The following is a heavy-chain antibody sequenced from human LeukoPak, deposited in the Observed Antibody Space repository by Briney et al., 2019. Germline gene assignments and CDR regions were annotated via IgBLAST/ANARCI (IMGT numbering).Heavy chain of an antibody. J-gene: IGHJ4*02. CDR3: ARDLASGHHDY. Sequence: PGRSLGLSCAASGFTFSSYAMHWVRQAPGKGLEWVAVISYDGSNKYYADSVKGRFTISRDNSKNTLYLQMNSLRAEDTAVYYCARDLASGHHDYWGQGTLVTVSS. CDR2: ISYDGSNK. CDR1: GFTFSSYA. V-gene: IGHV3-30-3*01. D-gene: IGHD6-19*01.